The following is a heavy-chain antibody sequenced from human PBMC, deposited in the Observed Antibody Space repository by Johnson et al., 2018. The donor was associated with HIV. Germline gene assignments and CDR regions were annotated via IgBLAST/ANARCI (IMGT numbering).Heavy chain of an antibody. D-gene: IGHD5-18*01. J-gene: IGHJ3*02. CDR1: GFTFSSYA. CDR2: VSSGGTS. CDR3: ARVDTAMTYDAFDI. V-gene: IGHV3-66*01. Sequence: VQLVESGGGLVQPGGSLRLSCTASGFTFSSYAMSWVRQAPGKVPEWLSVVSSGGTSYYADSVRGRFTVSRDNSKNTLYLQMSSLRAEDTAVYYCARVDTAMTYDAFDIWGQGTMVTVSS.